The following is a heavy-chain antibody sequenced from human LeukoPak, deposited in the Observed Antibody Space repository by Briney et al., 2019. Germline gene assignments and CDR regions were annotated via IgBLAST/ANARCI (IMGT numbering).Heavy chain of an antibody. J-gene: IGHJ6*02. V-gene: IGHV4-4*07. CDR3: ARDQYCSGGSCTYYYYYGMDV. Sequence: SETLSLTCTVSGGSISSYYWSWVRQPAGKGLEWIGRIYTSGSTNYNPSLESRVTMSVDTSNNQFSLKLSSVTAADTAVYYCARDQYCSGGSCTYYYYYGMDVWGQGTTVTVSS. D-gene: IGHD2-15*01. CDR2: IYTSGST. CDR1: GGSISSYY.